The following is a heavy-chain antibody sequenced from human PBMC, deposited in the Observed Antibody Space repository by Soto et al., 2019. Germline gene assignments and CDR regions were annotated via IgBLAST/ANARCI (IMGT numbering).Heavy chain of an antibody. CDR3: ARTLSGGFDY. Sequence: QMQLQESGPGLVKPSETLSLTCTVSGDSLTRNYWSWIRQSPGKGLEWLAFIHNGRTTNYNPSLVGRVSISVDTSKSQLSLNLNSVTAAGTAVYYCARTLSGGFDYWGQGTLVTVSS. J-gene: IGHJ4*02. CDR2: IHNGRTT. V-gene: IGHV4-59*01. CDR1: GDSLTRNY.